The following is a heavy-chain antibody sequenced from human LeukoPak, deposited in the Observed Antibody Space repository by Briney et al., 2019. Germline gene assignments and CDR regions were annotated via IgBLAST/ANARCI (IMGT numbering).Heavy chain of an antibody. Sequence: PSETLSFTCTVSGGSISSSSYYWGWIRQPPGKGLEWIGSIYYSGSTYYNPSLKSRVTISVDTSKNQFSLKLSSVTAADTAVYYCARQPKRYSSSWYGTQWFDPWGQGTLVTVSS. CDR1: GGSISSSSYY. J-gene: IGHJ5*02. CDR2: IYYSGST. V-gene: IGHV4-39*01. CDR3: ARQPKRYSSSWYGTQWFDP. D-gene: IGHD6-13*01.